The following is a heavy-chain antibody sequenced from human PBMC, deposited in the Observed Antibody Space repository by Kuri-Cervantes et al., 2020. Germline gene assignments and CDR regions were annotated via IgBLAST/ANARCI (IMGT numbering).Heavy chain of an antibody. CDR1: GGSFSGYY. CDR2: IYYSGST. Sequence: SQTLSLTCAVYGGSFSGYYWSWIRQPPGKGLEWIGYIYYSGSTNYNPSLKSRVTISVDTSKNQFSLKLSSVTAADTAVYYCARARVVVASYYFDYWGQGTLVTVSS. V-gene: IGHV4-59*13. J-gene: IGHJ4*02. D-gene: IGHD2-15*01. CDR3: ARARVVVASYYFDY.